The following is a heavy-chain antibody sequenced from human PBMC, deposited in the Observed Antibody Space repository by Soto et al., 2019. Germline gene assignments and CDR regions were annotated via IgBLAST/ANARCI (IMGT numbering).Heavy chain of an antibody. J-gene: IGHJ3*01. Sequence: QVQLVQSGAELKKPGSSVRVSCQASGGTFSSYAFSWVRQAPGQGLEWAGGIIPMYNAPNYAPRVHGGVTITADESTNTAYMELRGLRSEDTAVYHCTRGLWQLRIEAAFDFWGTGTMVTVSS. V-gene: IGHV1-69*12. CDR3: TRGLWQLRIEAAFDF. CDR2: IIPMYNAP. D-gene: IGHD1-7*01. CDR1: GGTFSSYA.